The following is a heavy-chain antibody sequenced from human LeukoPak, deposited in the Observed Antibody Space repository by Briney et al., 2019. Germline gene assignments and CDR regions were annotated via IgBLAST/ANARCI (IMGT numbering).Heavy chain of an antibody. D-gene: IGHD5-12*01. J-gene: IGHJ4*02. Sequence: ASVKVSCKASGYTFTNYALHWVRQAPGRRLEWMGWINTGNGNTKYSQKFQGRVTITRATSASTAYMELSSLRSEDTAVYYCARVGYSGYDSRPVFNYWGQGTLVTVSS. V-gene: IGHV1-3*04. CDR3: ARVGYSGYDSRPVFNY. CDR1: GYTFTNYA. CDR2: INTGNGNT.